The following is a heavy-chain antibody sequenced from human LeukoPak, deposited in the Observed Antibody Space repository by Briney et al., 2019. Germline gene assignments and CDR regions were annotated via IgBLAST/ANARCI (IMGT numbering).Heavy chain of an antibody. J-gene: IGHJ4*02. D-gene: IGHD3-10*01. CDR2: MNSNSGNT. V-gene: IGHV1-8*01. CDR3: ARGRGGTVVRGYLDY. CDR1: GYTFTNYD. Sequence: ASVKVSCKASGYTFTNYDIMWVPQATGQGPEWMGWMNSNSGNTGYAQKFQGRVTMTRDTSINTAYMEVHRLTSEDTAVYYCARGRGGTVVRGYLDYWGQGTLVTVSS.